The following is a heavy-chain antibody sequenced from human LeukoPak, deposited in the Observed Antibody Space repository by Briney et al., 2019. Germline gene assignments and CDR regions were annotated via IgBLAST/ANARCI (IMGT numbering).Heavy chain of an antibody. D-gene: IGHD6-13*01. CDR2: IKQDGSEK. CDR1: GFTFSSYA. V-gene: IGHV3-7*03. CDR3: ARERGSIAAAALDAFDI. Sequence: GGSLRLSCAASGFTFSSYAMSWVRQAPGKGLEWVANIKQDGSEKYYVDSVKGRFTISRDNAKNSLYLQMNSLRAEDTAVYYCARERGSIAAAALDAFDIWGQGTMVTVSS. J-gene: IGHJ3*02.